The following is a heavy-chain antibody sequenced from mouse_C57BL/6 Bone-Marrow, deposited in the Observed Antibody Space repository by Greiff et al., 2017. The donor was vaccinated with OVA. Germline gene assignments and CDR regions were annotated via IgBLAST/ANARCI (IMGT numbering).Heavy chain of an antibody. CDR3: ARHSPYYYGSSPSYWYFDV. CDR2: ISSGGSYT. D-gene: IGHD1-1*01. CDR1: GFTFSSYG. J-gene: IGHJ1*03. Sequence: EVKVVESGGDLVKPGGSLKLSCAASGFTFSSYGMSWVRQTPDKRLEWVATISSGGSYTYYPDSVKGRFTISRDNAKNTLYLQMSSLKSEDTAMYYCARHSPYYYGSSPSYWYFDVWGTGTTVTVSS. V-gene: IGHV5-6*01.